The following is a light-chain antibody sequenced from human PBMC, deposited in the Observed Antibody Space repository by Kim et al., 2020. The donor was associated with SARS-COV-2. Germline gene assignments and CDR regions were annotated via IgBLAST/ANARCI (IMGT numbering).Light chain of an antibody. V-gene: IGLV3-1*01. J-gene: IGLJ2*01. CDR1: KLGDKY. Sequence: SVAPGQPASITCSGDKLGDKYAWWYQQKPGQSPVLVIYQDSKRPSVIPERFSGSNSGNTATLTISGTQAMDEADYYCQAWDSSTVVFGGGTQLTVL. CDR2: QDS. CDR3: QAWDSSTVV.